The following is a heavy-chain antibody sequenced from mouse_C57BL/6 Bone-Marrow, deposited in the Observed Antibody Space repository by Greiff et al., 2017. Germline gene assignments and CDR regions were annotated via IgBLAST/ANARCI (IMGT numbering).Heavy chain of an antibody. CDR2: IDPNSGGT. CDR1: GYTFTSYW. D-gene: IGHD1-1*01. Sequence: VQLQQPGAELVKPGASVKLSCKASGYTFTSYWMHWVKQRPGRGLEWIGRIDPNSGGTKYNEKFKSKATLTVDKPSSTAYMQLSSLTSEESADYYGERRYCYGSDYYAMDYWGQGTSVTVSS. J-gene: IGHJ4*01. CDR3: ERRYCYGSDYYAMDY. V-gene: IGHV1-72*01.